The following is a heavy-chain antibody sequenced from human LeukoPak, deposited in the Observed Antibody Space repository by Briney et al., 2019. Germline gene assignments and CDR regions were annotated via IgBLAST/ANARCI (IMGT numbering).Heavy chain of an antibody. V-gene: IGHV3-33*01. CDR1: GFTFSSYG. CDR2: IWYDGSNE. D-gene: IGHD3-22*01. CDR3: ARDSYYYDSSGYSDY. Sequence: GGSLRLSCAASGFTFSSYGMHWVRQAPGKGLEWVAVIWYDGSNEYYADSVKGRFTISRDNSKNTLYLQMNSLRAEDTAVYYCARDSYYYDSSGYSDYWGQGTLVTVSS. J-gene: IGHJ4*02.